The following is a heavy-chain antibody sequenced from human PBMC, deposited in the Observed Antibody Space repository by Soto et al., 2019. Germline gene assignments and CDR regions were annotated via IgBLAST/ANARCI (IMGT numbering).Heavy chain of an antibody. V-gene: IGHV4-4*02. CDR3: ARYDFGTFDY. D-gene: IGHD4-17*01. CDR1: GDSISSSFW. Sequence: SETLSLTCAVSGDSISSSFWWSWVRQPPGKGLEWIGEIYHTESTVYNPSLKSRVTISVDKSKNQFSLNLDSVTAVDTAVYYCARYDFGTFDYWGRGILVTVSS. CDR2: IYHTEST. J-gene: IGHJ4*02.